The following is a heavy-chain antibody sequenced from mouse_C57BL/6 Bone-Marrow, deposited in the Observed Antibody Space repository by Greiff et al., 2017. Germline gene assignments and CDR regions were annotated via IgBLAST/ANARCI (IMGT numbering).Heavy chain of an antibody. CDR3: ARWESFAY. CDR1: GYTFTSYW. CDR2: IDPSDSYT. Sequence: VQLQQPGAELVRPGTSVKLSCKASGYTFTSYWMHWVKQRPGQGLEWIGEIDPSDSYTNYNQKFKGKATLTVDTSSSTAYMQLSSLTSEDSAVYYCARWESFAYWGQGTLVTVSA. D-gene: IGHD4-1*01. J-gene: IGHJ3*01. V-gene: IGHV1-59*01.